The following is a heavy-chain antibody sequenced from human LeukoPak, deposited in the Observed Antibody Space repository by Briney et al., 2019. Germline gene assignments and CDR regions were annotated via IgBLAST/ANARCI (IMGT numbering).Heavy chain of an antibody. CDR2: ISGNSGDI. CDR1: GFTFSSYA. V-gene: IGHV3-21*05. CDR3: TRDPRRLDY. Sequence: GGSLRLSCAASGFTFSSYAMHWVRQAPGKGLEWLSYISGNSGDINYLDSVRGRFTISRDNAKNSLYLQMNSLRVEDTAVYYCTRDPRRLDYLGQGTLVTVSS. J-gene: IGHJ4*02.